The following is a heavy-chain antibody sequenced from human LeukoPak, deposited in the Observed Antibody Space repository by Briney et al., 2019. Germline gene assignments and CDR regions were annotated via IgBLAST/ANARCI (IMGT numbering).Heavy chain of an antibody. D-gene: IGHD6-19*01. J-gene: IGHJ5*02. V-gene: IGHV3-23*01. Sequence: PGESLRLSWAASGFSFSSYAMYWVRQPPGKGLEWVSTIDAGGGATYYADSVKGRFTISRDNSKSTFYLQMNSLRADDTAVYFCAKGSGSGWYGWFAPWGQGTLVTVSS. CDR2: IDAGGGAT. CDR3: AKGSGSGWYGWFAP. CDR1: GFSFSSYA.